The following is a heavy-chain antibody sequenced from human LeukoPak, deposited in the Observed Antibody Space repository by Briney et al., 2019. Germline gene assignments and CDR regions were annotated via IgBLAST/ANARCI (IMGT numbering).Heavy chain of an antibody. D-gene: IGHD3-16*01. CDR1: GFTLSSYA. Sequence: GGSLRLSCSVSGFTLSSYAMHWVRQAPGKGLRYVSSISSDGRSTYCADSVKGRFSISRDNSKNTLYLQMSSLRVEDTAVYYCVKDRYVDYWGQGTLVTVSS. CDR3: VKDRYVDY. J-gene: IGHJ4*02. CDR2: ISSDGRST. V-gene: IGHV3-64D*09.